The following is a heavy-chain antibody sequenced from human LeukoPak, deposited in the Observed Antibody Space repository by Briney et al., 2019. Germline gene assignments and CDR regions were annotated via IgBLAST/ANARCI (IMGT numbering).Heavy chain of an antibody. J-gene: IGHJ3*01. D-gene: IGHD3-22*01. Sequence: LSGGSLRLSCAAYGFILSDHYMDWVRQAPGKGLEWVSSISGSGGSTNYADSVKGRFTISRDNSKNTVSLQMNSLRAEDTALYYCAKILYFDSSARGAFDLWGQGTMVTVSS. V-gene: IGHV3-23*01. CDR1: GFILSDHY. CDR3: AKILYFDSSARGAFDL. CDR2: ISGSGGST.